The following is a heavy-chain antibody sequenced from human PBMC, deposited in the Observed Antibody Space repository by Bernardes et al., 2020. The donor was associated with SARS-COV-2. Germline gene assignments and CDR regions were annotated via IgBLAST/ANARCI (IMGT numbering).Heavy chain of an antibody. CDR2: IKQDGSEK. CDR1: GFTFSSYW. CDR3: AREGFGYSYGQSYYYYYGMDV. V-gene: IGHV3-7*01. J-gene: IGHJ6*02. Sequence: GGSLRLSCAASGFTFSSYWMSWVRQAPGKGLEWVANIKQDGSEKYYVDSVKGRFTISRDNAKNSLYLQMNSLRAEDTAVYYCAREGFGYSYGQSYYYYYGMDVLGQGTTVTVSS. D-gene: IGHD5-18*01.